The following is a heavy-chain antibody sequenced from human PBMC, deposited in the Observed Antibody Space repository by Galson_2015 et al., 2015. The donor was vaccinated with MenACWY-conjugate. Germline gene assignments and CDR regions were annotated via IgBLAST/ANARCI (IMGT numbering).Heavy chain of an antibody. CDR1: GGSITSSGFY. Sequence: SETLSLTCSVSGGSITSSGFYWGWIRQPPGKGLEWVGSIFYSGTTYYNPSLKSRVIISRDTSKNQFSLKLSSVTAADTAIYYCARDSHAHDYWGQGTLVTVSS. CDR2: IFYSGTT. J-gene: IGHJ4*02. V-gene: IGHV4-39*02. CDR3: ARDSHAHDY.